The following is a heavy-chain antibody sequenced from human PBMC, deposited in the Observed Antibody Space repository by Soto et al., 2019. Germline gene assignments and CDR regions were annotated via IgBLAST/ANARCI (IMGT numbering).Heavy chain of an antibody. CDR1: GGSFSGYY. V-gene: IGHV4-34*01. Sequence: SETLSLTCAVYGGSFSGYYWRWIRQPPGKXLEWIGEINHSGSTNYNPSLKSRVTISVDTSKNQFSLKLSSVTAADTAVYYCARGRSVSRYFDWLLPPFGMDVWGQGTTVTVSS. CDR2: INHSGST. D-gene: IGHD3-9*01. CDR3: ARGRSVSRYFDWLLPPFGMDV. J-gene: IGHJ6*02.